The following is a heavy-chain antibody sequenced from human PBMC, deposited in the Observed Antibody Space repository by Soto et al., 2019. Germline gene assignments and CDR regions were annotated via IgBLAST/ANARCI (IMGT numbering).Heavy chain of an antibody. CDR2: IYSSGGT. CDR3: ARDGDGYNN. J-gene: IGHJ4*02. Sequence: QVQLQESGPGLVKPSETLSLTCSVSGGSVTSGSYYWSWIRQPPGKGLEWIGYIYSSGGTSYNPSLKSRVTLSVATSQNQFSLKLTSVTAADTAVYYCARDGDGYNNWGQGTLVTVSS. V-gene: IGHV4-61*01. D-gene: IGHD5-12*01. CDR1: GGSVTSGSYY.